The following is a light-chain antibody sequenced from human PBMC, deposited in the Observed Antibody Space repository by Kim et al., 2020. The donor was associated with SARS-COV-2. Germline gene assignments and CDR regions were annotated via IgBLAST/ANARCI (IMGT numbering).Light chain of an antibody. CDR2: GAS. J-gene: IGKJ5*01. Sequence: LSPGERATPSCRASQSVNSNYLAWYQQKPGQAPSLLIYGASSRATGIPDRFSGSGSGTDFTLTISRLEPEDFAVYYCQQYDSSITFGQGTRLEIK. CDR3: QQYDSSIT. CDR1: QSVNSNY. V-gene: IGKV3-20*01.